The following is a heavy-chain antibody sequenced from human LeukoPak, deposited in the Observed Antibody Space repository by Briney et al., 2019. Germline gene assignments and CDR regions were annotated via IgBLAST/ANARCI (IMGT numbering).Heavy chain of an antibody. CDR1: GGTFSSYA. CDR3: ARGSSRSGYYYYYYMDV. D-gene: IGHD6-6*01. J-gene: IGHJ6*03. CDR2: IIPIFGTA. V-gene: IGHV1-69*06. Sequence: PRASVKVSCKASGGTFSSYAISWVRQAPGQGLEWMGGIIPIFGTANYAQKFQGRVTITADKSTSTAYMELSSLRSEDTAVYYCARGSSRSGYYYYYYMDVWAKGPRSPSP.